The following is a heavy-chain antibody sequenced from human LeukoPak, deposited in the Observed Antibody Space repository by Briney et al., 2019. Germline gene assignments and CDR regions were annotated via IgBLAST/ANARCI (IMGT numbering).Heavy chain of an antibody. CDR1: GSTLTELS. CDR3: ATERAGKYYFDY. V-gene: IGHV1-24*01. J-gene: IGHJ4*02. CDR2: FDPEDGET. D-gene: IGHD6-13*01. Sequence: ASVKVSCKVSGSTLTELSMHWVRQAPGKGLEWMGGFDPEDGETIYAQKFQGRVTMTEDTSTDTAYMELSSLRSEDTAVYYCATERAGKYYFDYWGQGTLVTVSS.